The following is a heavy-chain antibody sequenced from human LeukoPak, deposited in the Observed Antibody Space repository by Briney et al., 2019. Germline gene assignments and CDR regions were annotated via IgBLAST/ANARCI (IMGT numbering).Heavy chain of an antibody. CDR3: ARVQVVPAAIGWFDP. CDR2: IYYSGST. Sequence: SATLSLTCTVSGGSISSGGYYWSWIRQHPGKGLEWIGYIYYSGSTYYNPSLKSRVTISVDTSKNQFSLKLSSVTAADTAVYYCARVQVVPAAIGWFDPWGQGTLVTVSS. D-gene: IGHD2-2*01. V-gene: IGHV4-31*03. J-gene: IGHJ5*02. CDR1: GGSISSGGYY.